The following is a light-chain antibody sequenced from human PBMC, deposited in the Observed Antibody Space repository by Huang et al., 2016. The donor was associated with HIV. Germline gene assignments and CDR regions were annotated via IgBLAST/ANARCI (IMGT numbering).Light chain of an antibody. Sequence: DIVMTQTPLSLSVTPGQPASISCKSSQSLLHTDGKTYLYWYLQKPGQSPQLLIYEVSNRVSGVPDRFSGSGSGTDFRLKISRVEDEDVGVYYCMKTIRPATFGQGTKVEIK. CDR2: EVS. J-gene: IGKJ1*01. CDR3: MKTIRPAT. CDR1: QSLLHTDGKTY. V-gene: IGKV2D-29*02.